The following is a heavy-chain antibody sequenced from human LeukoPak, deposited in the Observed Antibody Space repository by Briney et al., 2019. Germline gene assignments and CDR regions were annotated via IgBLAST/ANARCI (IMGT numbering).Heavy chain of an antibody. CDR1: GFTFSSYS. V-gene: IGHV3-48*02. J-gene: IGHJ4*02. CDR2: ISSSSTTI. D-gene: IGHD3-22*01. CDR3: ARDSYGNSGYYYVSDY. Sequence: GGSLRLSCAASGFTFSSYSLSWVCQAPRKGLEWVSYISSSSTTIYYADSVKGRLTISRDNAKNSLYLQMNSLRDEDTAVYYCARDSYGNSGYYYVSDYWGQGTLVTVSS.